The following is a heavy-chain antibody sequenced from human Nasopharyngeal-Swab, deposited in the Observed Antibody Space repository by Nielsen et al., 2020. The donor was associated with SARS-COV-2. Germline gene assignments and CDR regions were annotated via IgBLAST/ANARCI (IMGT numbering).Heavy chain of an antibody. V-gene: IGHV4-59*13. D-gene: IGHD3-16*01. Sequence: PGKGLEWIGYIYYSGSTNYNPSLKSRVTISVDTSKNRFSLKLSSVTAADTAVYYCAIGGGGSYYYGMDVWGQGTTVTVSS. J-gene: IGHJ6*02. CDR2: IYYSGST. CDR3: AIGGGGSYYYGMDV.